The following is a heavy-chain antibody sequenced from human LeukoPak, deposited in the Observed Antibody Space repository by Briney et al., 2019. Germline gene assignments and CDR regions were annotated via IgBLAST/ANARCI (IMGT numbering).Heavy chain of an antibody. CDR2: ISVIGSI. J-gene: IGHJ4*02. CDR3: AGLHPRSTVDF. D-gene: IGHD2-2*01. CDR1: VDSISSYY. V-gene: IGHV4-59*08. Sequence: SETLSLTRTVSVDSISSYYRSWIRHPPAKGLEWIAYISVIGSINYNPSLKSRVTISLDTSNNQFSLMLSSVTAADTAVYYCAGLHPRSTVDFWGQGTLVTVSS.